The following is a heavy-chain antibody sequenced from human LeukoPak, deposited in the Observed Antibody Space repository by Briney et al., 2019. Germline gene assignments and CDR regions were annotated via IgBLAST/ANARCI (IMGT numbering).Heavy chain of an antibody. Sequence: SETLSLTCAVYGGSFSGYYWGWIRQPPGKGLERIGSISHSGSTYYKPSLKSRVTISVDTSKNQFSLKLRSVTAADTAVYYCARVTSRLGWFDPWGQGTLVTVSS. CDR2: ISHSGST. J-gene: IGHJ5*02. CDR1: GGSFSGYY. D-gene: IGHD1-14*01. CDR3: ARVTSRLGWFDP. V-gene: IGHV4-38-2*01.